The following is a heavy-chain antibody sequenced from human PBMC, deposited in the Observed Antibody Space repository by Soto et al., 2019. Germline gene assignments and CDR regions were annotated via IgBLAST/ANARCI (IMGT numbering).Heavy chain of an antibody. V-gene: IGHV4-31*03. J-gene: IGHJ5*02. CDR3: ARVLAIVVPAYLDP. Sequence: QVQLQESGPGLVKPSQTLSLTCTVSGGSISSGGYYWSWIRQHPGKGLEWIGYIYYSGSNYFNPSLKSRVTIAVDTSKNQFSLKLSSVTAADTAVYYCARVLAIVVPAYLDPWGQGTLVTVSS. D-gene: IGHD2-2*01. CDR1: GGSISSGGYY. CDR2: IYYSGSN.